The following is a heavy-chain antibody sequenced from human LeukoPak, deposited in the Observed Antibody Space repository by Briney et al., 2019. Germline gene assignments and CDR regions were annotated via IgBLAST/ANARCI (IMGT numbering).Heavy chain of an antibody. Sequence: TSETLSLTCSVSGGSMSDSRTWGWVRQSPGKRLEWIANIHDDGRTAPNPSLKSRVTISVDTSKNQFCLKLSSVTAADTAVYYCARGPTYYYDSSGYSYYFDYWGQGTLVTVSS. CDR3: ARGPTYYYDSSGYSYYFDY. J-gene: IGHJ4*02. CDR2: IHDDGRT. D-gene: IGHD3-22*01. V-gene: IGHV4-39*07. CDR1: GGSMSDSRT.